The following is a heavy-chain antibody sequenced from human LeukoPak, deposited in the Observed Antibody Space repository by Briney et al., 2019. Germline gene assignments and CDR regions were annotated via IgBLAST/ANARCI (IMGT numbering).Heavy chain of an antibody. CDR1: GFTVSSNY. J-gene: IGHJ6*03. CDR2: ISGSGGST. D-gene: IGHD5-18*01. Sequence: QTGGSLRLSCAASGFTVSSNYMSWVRQAPGKGLEWVSVISGSGGSTYYADSVKGRFTISRDNSKNTLYLQMNSLRAEDTAVYYCAKGEGATARRLVYYMDVWGKGTTVTVSS. V-gene: IGHV3-23*01. CDR3: AKGEGATARRLVYYMDV.